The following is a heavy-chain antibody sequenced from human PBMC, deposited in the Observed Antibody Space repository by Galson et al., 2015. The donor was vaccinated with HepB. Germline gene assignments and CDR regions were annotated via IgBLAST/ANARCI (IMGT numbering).Heavy chain of an antibody. D-gene: IGHD4-11*01. CDR2: IYHNGSN. CDR1: DGSISSGGSS. Sequence: TLSPTCAVADGSISSGGSSVRWIRQQPGKCLEWIGYIYHNGSNDHNPSRKSRVTISVDRSKNQFYLKISSVTAADPYVYSCAGGPTIVTTFAYYGMDVWGQGTPVTVSS. J-gene: IGHJ6*02. V-gene: IGHV4-30-2*01. CDR3: AGGPTIVTTFAYYGMDV.